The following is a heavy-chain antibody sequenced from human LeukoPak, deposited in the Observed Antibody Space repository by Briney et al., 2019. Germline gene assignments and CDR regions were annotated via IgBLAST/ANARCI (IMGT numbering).Heavy chain of an antibody. D-gene: IGHD1-26*01. Sequence: ASVKVYCKASGYTFTGYYMHWVRQAPGQGLEWMGWINPNSGGTNYAQKFQGRVTMTRDTSISTAYMELSRLRSDDTAVYYCARVGSSGSYYYFDYWGQGTLVTVSS. J-gene: IGHJ4*02. CDR3: ARVGSSGSYYYFDY. V-gene: IGHV1-2*02. CDR1: GYTFTGYY. CDR2: INPNSGGT.